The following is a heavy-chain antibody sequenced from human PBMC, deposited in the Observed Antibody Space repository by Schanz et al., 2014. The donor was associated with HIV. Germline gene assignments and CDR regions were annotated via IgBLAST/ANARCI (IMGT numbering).Heavy chain of an antibody. Sequence: QVQLVESGGGVVQPGRSLRVSCAASGFTFNSYGMHWVRQAPGKGLEWVAVISYDGSKKYYADSVRGRITISRDNSKNTLYLQMTTLRTEDTAVYYCAKPEYDSRGNSQSHFDSWGQGTLVTVSS. CDR3: AKPEYDSRGNSQSHFDS. CDR1: GFTFNSYG. D-gene: IGHD3-22*01. CDR2: ISYDGSKK. J-gene: IGHJ4*02. V-gene: IGHV3-30*18.